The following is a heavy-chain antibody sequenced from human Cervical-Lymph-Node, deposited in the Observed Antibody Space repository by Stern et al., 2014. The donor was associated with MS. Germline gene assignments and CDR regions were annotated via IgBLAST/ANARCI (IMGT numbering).Heavy chain of an antibody. Sequence: VQLVESGGGVVQPGRSLRLSCAAAGFTFSSYGMHWVRQAPGKGLEWVAVIWYDGSNKYYADSVKGRFTISRDNSKNTLYLQMNSLRAEDTAVYYCARDTNHYGHWGQGTLVTVSS. J-gene: IGHJ4*02. CDR1: GFTFSSYG. D-gene: IGHD4-17*01. V-gene: IGHV3-33*01. CDR3: ARDTNHYGH. CDR2: IWYDGSNK.